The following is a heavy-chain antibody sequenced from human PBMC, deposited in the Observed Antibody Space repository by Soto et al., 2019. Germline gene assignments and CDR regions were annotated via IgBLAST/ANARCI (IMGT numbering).Heavy chain of an antibody. Sequence: PSQPLSLTCAISGDSVSSNSAAWNWIRQSPSRGLEWLGRTYYRSKWYNDYAVSLKSRITINPDTSKNQFSLQLNSVTPEDTAVYYCARDRVIVVVPAAMTHYYYGMDVWGQGTTVTVSS. D-gene: IGHD2-2*01. J-gene: IGHJ6*02. V-gene: IGHV6-1*01. CDR3: ARDRVIVVVPAAMTHYYYGMDV. CDR2: TYYRSKWYN. CDR1: GDSVSSNSAA.